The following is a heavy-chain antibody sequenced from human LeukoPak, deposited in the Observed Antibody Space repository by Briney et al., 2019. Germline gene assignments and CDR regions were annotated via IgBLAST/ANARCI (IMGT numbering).Heavy chain of an antibody. CDR2: ISSSSSYI. CDR3: ARIERHQVPAAHPIHYYYYYGMDV. V-gene: IGHV3-21*01. Sequence: TGGSLRLSCAASGFTFGSYSMNWVRQAPGKGLEWVSSISSSSSYIYYADSVKGRSTISRDNAKNSLYLQMNSLRAEDTAVYYCARIERHQVPAAHPIHYYYYYGMDVWGQGTTVTVSS. J-gene: IGHJ6*02. D-gene: IGHD2-2*01. CDR1: GFTFGSYS.